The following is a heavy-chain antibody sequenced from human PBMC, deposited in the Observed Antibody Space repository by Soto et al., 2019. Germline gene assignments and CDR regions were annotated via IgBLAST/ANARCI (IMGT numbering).Heavy chain of an antibody. CDR3: AKDRGMTTVTFDAFQH. D-gene: IGHD4-17*01. V-gene: IGHV3-23*01. CDR1: GFSFNSYS. J-gene: IGHJ1*01. CDR2: VTGSGDSA. Sequence: HPGGSLRLSCGASGFSFNSYSMSWVRQAPGKGLEWVSGVTGSGDSAYYAESVKGRFAISRDNSKNTLYLQMNSLMAGDTAIYYCAKDRGMTTVTFDAFQHWGQGTLVTVSS.